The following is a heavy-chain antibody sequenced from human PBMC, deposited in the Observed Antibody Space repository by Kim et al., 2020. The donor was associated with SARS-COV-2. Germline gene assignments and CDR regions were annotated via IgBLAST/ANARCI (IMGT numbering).Heavy chain of an antibody. D-gene: IGHD5-12*01. J-gene: IGHJ6*02. CDR3: ARDQWEEWLQFLGMDV. Sequence: ASVKVSCKASGYTFTSYGISWVRQAPGQGLEWMGWISAYNGNTNYAQKLQGRVTMTTDTSTSTAYMELRSLRADDTAVYYCARDQWEEWLQFLGMDVWGQRTTVTVSS. CDR1: GYTFTSYG. CDR2: ISAYNGNT. V-gene: IGHV1-18*04.